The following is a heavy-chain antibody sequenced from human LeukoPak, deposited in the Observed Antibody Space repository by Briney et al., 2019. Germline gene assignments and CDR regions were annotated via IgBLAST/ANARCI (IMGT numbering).Heavy chain of an antibody. Sequence: ASVKVSSKASGYTFTSYGISWVRQAPRQGLEWMGWIRAYNGNTNYAQKLQGRVTITTDTSTSTDYMELRSLRSDDAAVYYCAREHSSGYLLDPWGRGTRVTVSS. J-gene: IGHJ5*02. V-gene: IGHV1-18*01. CDR1: GYTFTSYG. CDR3: AREHSSGYLLDP. CDR2: IRAYNGNT. D-gene: IGHD3-22*01.